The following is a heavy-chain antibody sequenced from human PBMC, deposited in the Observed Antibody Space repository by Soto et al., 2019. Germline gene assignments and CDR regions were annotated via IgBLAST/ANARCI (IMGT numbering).Heavy chain of an antibody. D-gene: IGHD3-10*01. CDR1: GGSISSYY. CDR3: ARDLSSEGSIDP. Sequence: SETLSLTCTVSGGSISSYYWSWIRQPPGKGLEWIGYIYYSGSTNYNPSLKSRVTISVDTSKSQFSLKLSSVTAADTAVYYCARDLSSEGSIDPWGQGTLVTVSS. V-gene: IGHV4-59*01. J-gene: IGHJ5*02. CDR2: IYYSGST.